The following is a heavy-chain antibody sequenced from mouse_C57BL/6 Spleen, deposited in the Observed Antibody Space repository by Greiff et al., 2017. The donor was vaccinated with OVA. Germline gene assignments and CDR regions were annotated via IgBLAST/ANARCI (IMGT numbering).Heavy chain of an antibody. CDR3: ATADDGYCFDY. J-gene: IGHJ2*01. V-gene: IGHV5-6*01. Sequence: VQLKESGGDLVKPGGSLKLSCAASGFTFSSYGMSWVRQTPDTRLEWVATISSGGSYTYYPDSVKGRFTISRDNAKNTLYLQMSSLKSEDTAMYYCATADDGYCFDYWGQGTTLTVSS. D-gene: IGHD2-12*01. CDR1: GFTFSSYG. CDR2: ISSGGSYT.